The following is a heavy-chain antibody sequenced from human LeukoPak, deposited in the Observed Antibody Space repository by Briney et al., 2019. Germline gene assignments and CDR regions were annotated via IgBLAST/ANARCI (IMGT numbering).Heavy chain of an antibody. J-gene: IGHJ6*02. Sequence: GGSLRLSCAASGFTFSAYSMNWVRQAPGKGLEWISYISSGSGTIYYADSVKGRFTISRDNAKNSLYLRMNSLRTEDTAVYYCARDDQLDPDGMDVRGQGTTVTVSS. V-gene: IGHV3-48*04. CDR1: GFTFSAYS. CDR2: ISSGSGTI. CDR3: ARDDQLDPDGMDV. D-gene: IGHD2-2*01.